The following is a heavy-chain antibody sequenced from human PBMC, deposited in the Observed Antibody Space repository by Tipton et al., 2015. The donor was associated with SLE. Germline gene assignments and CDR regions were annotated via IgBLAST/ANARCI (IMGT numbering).Heavy chain of an antibody. V-gene: IGHV4-34*01. CDR1: GFTFSDYY. D-gene: IGHD6-13*01. CDR2: INHSGST. Sequence: LRLSCAASGFTFSDYYMSWVRQAPGKGLEWIGEINHSGSTNYNPSLKSRVTISVHTSKKQFSLKLSSVTAADTAVYYCARRAAAGGFDYWGQGTLVTVSS. J-gene: IGHJ4*02. CDR3: ARRAAAGGFDY.